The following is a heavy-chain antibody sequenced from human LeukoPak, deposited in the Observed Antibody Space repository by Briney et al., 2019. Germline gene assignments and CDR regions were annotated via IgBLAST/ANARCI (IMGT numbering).Heavy chain of an antibody. V-gene: IGHV1-58*02. Sequence: SVKVSCKASGFTFTSSAMQWVRQARGQRLEWIGWIVVGSGNTNYAQKFQERVTITRGMSTSTAYMELSSLRSEETAVYYCAPAEYCSSTSSPPYHYYGMDVWGQGTTATVSS. CDR1: GFTFTSSA. J-gene: IGHJ6*02. CDR2: IVVGSGNT. D-gene: IGHD2-2*01. CDR3: APAEYCSSTSSPPYHYYGMDV.